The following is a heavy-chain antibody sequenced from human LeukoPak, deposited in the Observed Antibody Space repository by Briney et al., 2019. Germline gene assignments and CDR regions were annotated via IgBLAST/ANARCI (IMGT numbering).Heavy chain of an antibody. Sequence: PGGSLRLSCAASGFTFSNHAMSWVRQAPGKGLQWVSAISGGGVAMYYADSVKGRFTTSRDNSKNTLYLQMNSLRAEDTAVYYCAKDGFDYYDSSGYYYFNYWGQGTLVTVSS. J-gene: IGHJ4*02. D-gene: IGHD3-22*01. CDR1: GFTFSNHA. CDR2: ISGGGVAM. V-gene: IGHV3-23*01. CDR3: AKDGFDYYDSSGYYYFNY.